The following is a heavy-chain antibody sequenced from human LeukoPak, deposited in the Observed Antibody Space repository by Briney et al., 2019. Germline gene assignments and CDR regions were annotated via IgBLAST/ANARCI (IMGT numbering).Heavy chain of an antibody. CDR2: INWDGSST. V-gene: IGHV3-43*01. CDR3: AQGSSSWPSLFDY. Sequence: GGSLRLFCAASGFTFEDYTMHWVRQTPEKGLEWVSLINWDGSSTYYADSVKGRFAISRDNSKNSLYLQMNSLGTEDTALYYCAQGSSSWPSLFDYWGQGTLVTVSS. J-gene: IGHJ4*02. CDR1: GFTFEDYT. D-gene: IGHD6-13*01.